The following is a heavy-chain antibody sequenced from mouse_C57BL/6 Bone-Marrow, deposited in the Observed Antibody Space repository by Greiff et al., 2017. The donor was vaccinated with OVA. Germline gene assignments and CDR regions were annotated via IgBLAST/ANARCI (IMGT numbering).Heavy chain of an antibody. CDR2: IYPGSGST. Sequence: VQLQQSGAELVKPGASVKMSCKASGYTFTSYWITWVKQRPGQGLEWIGDIYPGSGSTNYNEKFKSKATLTVDTSSSTAYMQLSSLTPEASAVYDCARGELLRSAWFAYWGQGTLVTVSA. CDR1: GYTFTSYW. J-gene: IGHJ3*01. D-gene: IGHD1-1*01. CDR3: ARGELLRSAWFAY. V-gene: IGHV1-55*01.